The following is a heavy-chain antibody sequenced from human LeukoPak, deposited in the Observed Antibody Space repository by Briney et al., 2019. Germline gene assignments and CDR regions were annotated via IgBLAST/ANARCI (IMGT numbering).Heavy chain of an antibody. CDR3: ARVLAAHGTDAFDI. CDR2: ISAYNGNT. J-gene: IGHJ3*02. CDR1: GYTFTSYG. Sequence: GASVKASCKASGYTFTSYGISWVRQAPGQGLEWMGWISAYNGNTNYAQKLQGRVTMTTDTSTSTAYMELRSLRSDDTAVYYCARVLAAHGTDAFDIWGQGTMVTVSS. V-gene: IGHV1-18*01. D-gene: IGHD6-6*01.